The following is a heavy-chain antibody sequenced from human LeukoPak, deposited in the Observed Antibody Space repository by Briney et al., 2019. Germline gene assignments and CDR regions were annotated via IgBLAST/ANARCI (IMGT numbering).Heavy chain of an antibody. J-gene: IGHJ4*02. D-gene: IGHD6-19*01. CDR2: IKQDGSDR. V-gene: IGHV3-7*03. Sequence: QTGGSLRLSCAASGFTIRNYWMSWVRQAPGTGLEWVANIKQDGSDRNYVTSVRGRFTISRDNAESSLYLQMNSLRAEDTAVYYCVRNLAVAGTCFDSWGQGTLVTVSS. CDR1: GFTIRNYW. CDR3: VRNLAVAGTCFDS.